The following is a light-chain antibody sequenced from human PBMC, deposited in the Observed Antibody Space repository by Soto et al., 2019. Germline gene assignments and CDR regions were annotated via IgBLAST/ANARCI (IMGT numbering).Light chain of an antibody. Sequence: QSALTQPASVSGSPGQSITISCTGTSSDVGGYNYVSWYQQHPGKAPKLMIYEVSNRPSGVSNRFSGSKSGNTASLTISGLQAGDEADYYCRSHSSGSNWVFGGGTKGTVL. J-gene: IGLJ3*02. CDR2: EVS. CDR3: RSHSSGSNWV. CDR1: SSDVGGYNY. V-gene: IGLV2-14*01.